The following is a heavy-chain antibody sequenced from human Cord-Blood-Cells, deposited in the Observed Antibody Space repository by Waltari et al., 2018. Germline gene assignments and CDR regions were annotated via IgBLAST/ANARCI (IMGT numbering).Heavy chain of an antibody. Sequence: QVPLVQSGAEVKKPGSSVKVSCQASGGPFSSYAISWVRQAPGQGLEWMGGIIPIFGTANYAQKFQGRVTITADESTSTAYMELSSLRSEDTAVYYCASPLYSSSWFPFDYWGQGTLVTVSS. CDR3: ASPLYSSSWFPFDY. D-gene: IGHD6-13*01. J-gene: IGHJ4*02. CDR2: IIPIFGTA. V-gene: IGHV1-69*01. CDR1: GGPFSSYA.